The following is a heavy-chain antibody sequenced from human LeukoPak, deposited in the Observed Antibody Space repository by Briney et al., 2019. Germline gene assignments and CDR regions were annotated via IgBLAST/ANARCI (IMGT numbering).Heavy chain of an antibody. D-gene: IGHD1-26*01. V-gene: IGHV1-18*01. Sequence: ASVKVSCKASGFTFTSYGISWVRQARGQGLEWMGWISAYNGKTNYAQKLQGRVTMTTDTSTSTAYMDLRSLRSDDTAVYYCARGGALTSFDSWGQGTLITVSS. J-gene: IGHJ4*02. CDR3: ARGGALTSFDS. CDR2: ISAYNGKT. CDR1: GFTFTSYG.